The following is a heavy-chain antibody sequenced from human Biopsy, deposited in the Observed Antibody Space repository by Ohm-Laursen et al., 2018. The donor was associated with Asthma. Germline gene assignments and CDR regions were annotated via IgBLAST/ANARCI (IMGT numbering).Heavy chain of an antibody. CDR1: GGTFNTYV. J-gene: IGHJ4*02. D-gene: IGHD2-2*01. V-gene: IGHV1-69*13. Sequence: SVKVSCKSLGGTFNTYVIGWVRQAPGQGLEWMGGINSVFGTTTYPQKFQDRVTITADDSMSTVFMELSSLRSEDTAVYYCARKAGSCISRTCYSLDFWGQGTLVTVSS. CDR2: INSVFGTT. CDR3: ARKAGSCISRTCYSLDF.